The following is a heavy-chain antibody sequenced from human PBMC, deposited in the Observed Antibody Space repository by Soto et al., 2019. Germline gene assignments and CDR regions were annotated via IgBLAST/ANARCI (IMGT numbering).Heavy chain of an antibody. V-gene: IGHV4-59*08. CDR2: IYYSGST. CDR3: ATYSGSYGYYFDY. CDR1: GGSISSYY. D-gene: IGHD1-26*01. J-gene: IGHJ4*02. Sequence: SETLSLTCTVSGGSISSYYWSWIRQPPGKGLEWIGYIYYSGSTNYNPSLKSRVTISVDTSKNQFPLKLSSVTAADTAVYYCATYSGSYGYYFDYWGQGTLVTVSS.